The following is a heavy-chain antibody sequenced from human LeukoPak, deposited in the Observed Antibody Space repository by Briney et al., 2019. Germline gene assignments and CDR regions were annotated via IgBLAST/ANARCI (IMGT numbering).Heavy chain of an antibody. Sequence: ASVSVSCKASGYTFTSYDINWVGQAAGQGGEGRGLMNPNSGNTGYAQKFHGSVTMTRNTSISTAYMELSSLRSEDTAVYYCARGRGNHYYYMDVWGKGTTVTVSS. CDR2: MNPNSGNT. CDR3: ARGRGNHYYYMDV. J-gene: IGHJ6*03. D-gene: IGHD3-10*01. V-gene: IGHV1-8*01. CDR1: GYTFTSYD.